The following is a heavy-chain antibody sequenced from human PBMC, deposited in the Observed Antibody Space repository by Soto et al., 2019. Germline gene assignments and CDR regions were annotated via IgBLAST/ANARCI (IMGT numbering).Heavy chain of an antibody. CDR1: GGSISSSNW. J-gene: IGHJ4*02. Sequence: SETLSLTCAVSGGSISSSNWWSWVRQPPGKGLEWIGEIYHSGSTNYNPSLKSRVTISVDKSKNQFSLKLSSVTAADTAVYYCASSGTAARRFVVYWGQGTLVTVSS. V-gene: IGHV4-4*02. CDR3: ASSGTAARRFVVY. CDR2: IYHSGST. D-gene: IGHD6-6*01.